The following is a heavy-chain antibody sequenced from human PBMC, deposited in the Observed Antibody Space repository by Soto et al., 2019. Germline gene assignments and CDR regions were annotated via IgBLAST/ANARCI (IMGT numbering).Heavy chain of an antibody. CDR1: GGSFSGYY. V-gene: IGHV4-34*01. J-gene: IGHJ4*02. D-gene: IGHD3-9*01. Sequence: PTETLSLTSAISGGSFSGYYWSWIRQPPGKVLKRIGEINHIGSINYNPSLKSRITISVDTIKDHLSLTVSSVNVAVTAVYYCARGNSRRHYDILTGYYPFWGQGTLVTVSS. CDR2: INHIGSI. CDR3: ARGNSRRHYDILTGYYPF.